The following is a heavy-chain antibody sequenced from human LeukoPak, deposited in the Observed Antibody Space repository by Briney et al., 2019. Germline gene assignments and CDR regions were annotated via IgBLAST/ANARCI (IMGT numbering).Heavy chain of an antibody. CDR2: IYYSGST. Sequence: SETLSLTCTVSGGSISTYYWTWIRQPPGKGLEWIGYIYYSGSTNYNPSLKSRVTISVDTSKNQFSLKLSSVTAADTAVYYCARDRGTWNDDGFDYWGQGTLVTVSS. D-gene: IGHD1-1*01. CDR3: ARDRGTWNDDGFDY. J-gene: IGHJ4*02. V-gene: IGHV4-59*12. CDR1: GGSISTYY.